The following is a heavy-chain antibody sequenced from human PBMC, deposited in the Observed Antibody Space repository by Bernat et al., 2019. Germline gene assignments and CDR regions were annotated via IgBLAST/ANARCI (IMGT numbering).Heavy chain of an antibody. D-gene: IGHD2/OR15-2a*01. J-gene: IGHJ4*01. CDR3: ATLYLDY. CDR1: GYTFTDYY. Sequence: EVQLQQSGPELVKPGASVKISCKASGYTFTDYYMNWVKRSHGKSLEWIGDINPNNGGTSYNQKFKGKATLTVDKSSSTAYMELRSLTSEDSAVYYCATLYLDYWGQGTTLTVSS. V-gene: IGHV1-69-2*01. CDR2: INPNNGGT.